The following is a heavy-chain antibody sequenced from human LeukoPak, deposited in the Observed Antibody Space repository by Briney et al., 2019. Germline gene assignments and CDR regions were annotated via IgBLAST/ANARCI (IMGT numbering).Heavy chain of an antibody. CDR3: ARERQNKDFWSGGDY. V-gene: IGHV3-7*01. D-gene: IGHD3-3*01. CDR2: IKQDGSEQ. J-gene: IGHJ4*02. Sequence: IKQDGSEQYYVDSVKGRFSISRDNAKNSVYLQMNSLRAEDTAVYYCARERQNKDFWSGGDYWGQGTLVTVSS.